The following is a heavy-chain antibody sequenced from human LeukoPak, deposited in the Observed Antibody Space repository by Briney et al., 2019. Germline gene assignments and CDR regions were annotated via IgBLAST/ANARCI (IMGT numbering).Heavy chain of an antibody. V-gene: IGHV3-23*01. CDR2: ISGSGGST. CDR1: GFTFSSYA. J-gene: IGHJ6*03. D-gene: IGHD6-19*01. Sequence: TGGSLRLSCAASGFTFSSYAMSWVRQAPGKGLEWVSAISGSGGSTHYADPVKGRFTISRDNSKNTLYLQMNSLRAEDTAVYYCAKQQWLVNYYYYMDVWGKGTTVTVSS. CDR3: AKQQWLVNYYYYMDV.